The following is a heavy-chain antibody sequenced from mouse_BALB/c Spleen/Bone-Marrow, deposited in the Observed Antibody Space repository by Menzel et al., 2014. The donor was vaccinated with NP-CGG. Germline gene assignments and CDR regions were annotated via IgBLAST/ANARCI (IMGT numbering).Heavy chain of an antibody. V-gene: IGHV1-77*01. Sequence: VQRVESGAELMKPGASVKISCKATGYTFSNYWIDWVKQRPGHGLEWIGEILPGSGTANYNEKFRGKATLTADKSSSTAYMQLSSLTSEDSAVYFCARWLLPYYAMDYWGQGTSVTVSS. CDR1: GYTFSNYW. D-gene: IGHD2-3*01. CDR3: ARWLLPYYAMDY. CDR2: ILPGSGTA. J-gene: IGHJ4*01.